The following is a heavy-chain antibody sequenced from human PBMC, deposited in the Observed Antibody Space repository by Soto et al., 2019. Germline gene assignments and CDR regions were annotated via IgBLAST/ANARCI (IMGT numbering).Heavy chain of an antibody. CDR3: AKRVGPDYGRVVTQRYYYYYMDV. CDR1: GFTFSSYA. D-gene: IGHD2-21*02. Sequence: GGSLRLSCAASGFTFSSYAMSWVRQAPGKGLEWVSAISGSGGSTYYADSVKGRFTISRDNSKNTLYLQMNSLRAEDTAVYYCAKRVGPDYGRVVTQRYYYYYMDVWGKGTTVTVSS. V-gene: IGHV3-23*01. CDR2: ISGSGGST. J-gene: IGHJ6*03.